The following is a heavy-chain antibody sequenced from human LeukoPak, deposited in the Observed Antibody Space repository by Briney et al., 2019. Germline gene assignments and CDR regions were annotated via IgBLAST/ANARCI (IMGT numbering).Heavy chain of an antibody. D-gene: IGHD6-19*01. Sequence: SETLSLTCTVSGGSISRYYWSWIRQPAGKGLEWIGRIYTSGSTNYNPSLKSRVTMSVDTSKNQSSLKLSSVTAADTAVYYCATASVAVAGAFDYWGQGTLVTVSS. CDR3: ATASVAVAGAFDY. J-gene: IGHJ4*02. V-gene: IGHV4-4*07. CDR2: IYTSGST. CDR1: GGSISRYY.